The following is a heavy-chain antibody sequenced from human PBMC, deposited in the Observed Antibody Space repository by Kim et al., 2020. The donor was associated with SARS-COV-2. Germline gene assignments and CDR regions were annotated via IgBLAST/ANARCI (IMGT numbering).Heavy chain of an antibody. J-gene: IGHJ6*02. CDR1: GFTVSSNY. V-gene: IGHV3-53*01. Sequence: GGSLRLSCAASGFTVSSNYMSWVRQAPGKGLEWVSVIYSGGSTYYADSVKGRFTISRDNSKNTLYLQMNSLRAEDTAVYYCARDAVAGTRSYYYYGMDVWGQGTTVTVSS. D-gene: IGHD6-19*01. CDR2: IYSGGST. CDR3: ARDAVAGTRSYYYYGMDV.